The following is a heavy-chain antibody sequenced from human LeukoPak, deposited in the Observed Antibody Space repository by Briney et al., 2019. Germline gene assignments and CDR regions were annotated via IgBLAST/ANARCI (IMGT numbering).Heavy chain of an antibody. CDR1: GCTFSSYA. CDR2: ISGSGGST. D-gene: IGHD3-10*01. J-gene: IGHJ4*02. CDR3: AKEEVRGVISPRRGNRFDY. V-gene: IGHV3-23*01. Sequence: HPGGSLRLSCAASGCTFSSYAMSWVRQAPGKGLEWVSAISGSGGSTYYADPVKRLFTISRDNSKNTLYLQMNSLRAEDTAVYYCAKEEVRGVISPRRGNRFDYWGQGTLVTVSS.